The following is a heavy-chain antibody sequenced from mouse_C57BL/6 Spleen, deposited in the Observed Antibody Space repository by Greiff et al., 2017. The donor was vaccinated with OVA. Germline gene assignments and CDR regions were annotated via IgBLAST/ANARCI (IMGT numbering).Heavy chain of an antibody. CDR2: IYPGSGST. Sequence: QVQLQQSGAELVKPGASVKMSCKASGYTFTSYWITWVKQRPGQGLEWIGDIYPGSGSTNYNEKFKSKATLTVDTSSSTAYMQLSSLTSEDSAVYYCAILDSSGPWFAYWGQGTLVTVSA. CDR3: AILDSSGPWFAY. J-gene: IGHJ3*01. V-gene: IGHV1-55*01. D-gene: IGHD3-2*02. CDR1: GYTFTSYW.